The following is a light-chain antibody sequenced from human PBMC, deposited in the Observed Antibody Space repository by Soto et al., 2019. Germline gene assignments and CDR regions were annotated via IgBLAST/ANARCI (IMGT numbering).Light chain of an antibody. J-gene: IGLJ3*02. CDR2: KDD. CDR3: QSYDSNDQV. V-gene: IGLV6-57*04. CDR1: SGSIVSDY. Sequence: NFMLTQPHSVSESPGKTVTISCTRSSGSIVSDYVQWYQQRPGSAPSTVIYKDDQRPSGVPDRFSGAIDSSSNSASLTISGLQTEDEADYYCQSYDSNDQVFGGGTQLTVL.